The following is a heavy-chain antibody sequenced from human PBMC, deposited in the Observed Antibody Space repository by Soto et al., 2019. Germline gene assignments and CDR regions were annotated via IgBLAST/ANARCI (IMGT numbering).Heavy chain of an antibody. CDR1: GGSFSGYY. CDR3: ARRACSSTSCYVFDAFDI. Sequence: SETLSLTCAVYGGSFSGYYWSWIRQPPGKGLEWIGEINHSGSTNYNPSLKSRVTISVDTSKNQFSLKLSSVTAADTAVYYCARRACSSTSCYVFDAFDIWGQGTMVTVSS. V-gene: IGHV4-34*01. J-gene: IGHJ3*02. D-gene: IGHD2-2*01. CDR2: INHSGST.